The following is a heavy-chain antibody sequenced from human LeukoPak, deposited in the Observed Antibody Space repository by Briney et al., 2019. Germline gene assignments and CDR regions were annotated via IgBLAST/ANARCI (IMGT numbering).Heavy chain of an antibody. Sequence: SETLSLTCAVSGGSISSSNWWSWVRQPPGKGLEWIGEIYHSGSTNYNPSLKSRVTISVDKSKNQFSLKLSSVTAADTAVYYCASTITMVRPVAYGMDVWGQGTTVTVSS. CDR1: GGSISSSNW. V-gene: IGHV4-4*02. J-gene: IGHJ6*02. D-gene: IGHD3-10*01. CDR2: IYHSGST. CDR3: ASTITMVRPVAYGMDV.